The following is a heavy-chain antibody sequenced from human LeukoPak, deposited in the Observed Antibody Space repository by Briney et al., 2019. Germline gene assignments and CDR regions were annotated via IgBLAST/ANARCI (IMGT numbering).Heavy chain of an antibody. J-gene: IGHJ4*02. V-gene: IGHV4-39*07. Sequence: SETLSLTCTVSGDPISSRSYYWDWIRQPPGGGLEWIGSIFYRGSTYYNPSLKSRVTISLDTSKNQFSLKLSSVTAADTAVYYCARVSGYDWESFYDYWGQGTLVTVSS. CDR1: GDPISSRSYY. D-gene: IGHD5-12*01. CDR2: IFYRGST. CDR3: ARVSGYDWESFYDY.